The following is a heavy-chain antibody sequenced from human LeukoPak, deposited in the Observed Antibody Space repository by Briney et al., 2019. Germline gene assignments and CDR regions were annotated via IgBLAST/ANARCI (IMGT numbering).Heavy chain of an antibody. CDR1: GLTFSSYA. D-gene: IGHD5-24*01. CDR2: ISGSGGDT. Sequence: PGGSLRRSCAASGLTFSSYAMSWVRQAPGKGLEWVSAISGSGGDTYYADSVKGRFTISRDNSKNTVHLQMNSLRAEDTAVYYCAKVRWLQNYYFDYWGQGTLVTVSS. V-gene: IGHV3-23*01. CDR3: AKVRWLQNYYFDY. J-gene: IGHJ4*02.